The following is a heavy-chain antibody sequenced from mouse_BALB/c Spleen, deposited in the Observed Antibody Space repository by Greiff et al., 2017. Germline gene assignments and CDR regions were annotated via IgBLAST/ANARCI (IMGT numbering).Heavy chain of an antibody. Sequence: DVKLVESGGGLVQPGGSRKLSCAASGFTFSSFGMHWVRQAPEKGLEWVAYISSGSSTIYYADTVKGRFTISRDNPKNTLFLQMTSLRSEDTAMYYCARGDYGTREYYFDYWGQGTTLTVSS. D-gene: IGHD1-1*01. CDR1: GFTFSSFG. J-gene: IGHJ2*01. V-gene: IGHV5-17*02. CDR2: ISSGSSTI. CDR3: ARGDYGTREYYFDY.